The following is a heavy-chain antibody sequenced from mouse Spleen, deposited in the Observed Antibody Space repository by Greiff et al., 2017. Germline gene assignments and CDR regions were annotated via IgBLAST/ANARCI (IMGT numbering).Heavy chain of an antibody. D-gene: IGHD1-1*01. Sequence: EVKLMESEGGLVQPGSSMKLSCTASGFTFSDYYMAWVRQGPEKGLEWVANINHDGSSTYYLDSLKSRFIISRDNAKNILYLQMSSLKSEDTATYYCARGDCSPHAMDYWGQGTSVTVSS. CDR2: INHDGSST. CDR1: GFTFSDYY. V-gene: IGHV5-16*01. J-gene: IGHJ4*01. CDR3: ARGDCSPHAMDY.